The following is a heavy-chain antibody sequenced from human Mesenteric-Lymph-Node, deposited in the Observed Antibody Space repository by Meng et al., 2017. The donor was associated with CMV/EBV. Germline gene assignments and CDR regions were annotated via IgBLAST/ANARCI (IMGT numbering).Heavy chain of an antibody. CDR3: ARLIATAGTSLDY. V-gene: IGHV3-7*01. CDR2: IKEDGSEK. D-gene: IGHD6-13*01. Sequence: GGSLRLSCAASGFTFSNHWMTWVRQAPGKGLEWVANIKEDGSEKYYVDSVKGRFTISRDNAKNSLYLQMNSLRAEDTAVYYCARLIATAGTSLDYWGQGTLVTVSS. CDR1: GFTFSNHW. J-gene: IGHJ4*02.